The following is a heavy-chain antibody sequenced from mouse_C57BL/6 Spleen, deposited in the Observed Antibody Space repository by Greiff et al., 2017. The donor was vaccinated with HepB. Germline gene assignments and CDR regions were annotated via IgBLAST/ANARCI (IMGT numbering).Heavy chain of an antibody. CDR1: GYSFTGYY. CDR2: INPSTGGT. J-gene: IGHJ4*01. CDR3: ARRGVVADYYAMDY. Sequence: VQLKQSGPELVKPGASVKISCKASGYSFTGYYMNWVKQSPEKSLEWIGEINPSTGGTTYNQKFKAKATLTVDKSSSTAYMQLKSLTSEDSAVYYCARRGVVADYYAMDYWGQGTSVTVSS. D-gene: IGHD1-1*01. V-gene: IGHV1-42*01.